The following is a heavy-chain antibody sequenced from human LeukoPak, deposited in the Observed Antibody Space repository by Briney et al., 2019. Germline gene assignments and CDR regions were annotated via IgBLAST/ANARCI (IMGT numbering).Heavy chain of an antibody. V-gene: IGHV1-3*01. CDR1: GYTFTSYA. D-gene: IGHD4-17*01. Sequence: ASVKVSCKASGYTFTSYAMHWVRQAPGQRLEWMGWINAGNGNTKYSQKFQGRVTISRDTSASTAYMELSSLRSEDTAVYYCARGAADYGLDYFDYWGQGTLVTVSS. J-gene: IGHJ4*02. CDR3: ARGAADYGLDYFDY. CDR2: INAGNGNT.